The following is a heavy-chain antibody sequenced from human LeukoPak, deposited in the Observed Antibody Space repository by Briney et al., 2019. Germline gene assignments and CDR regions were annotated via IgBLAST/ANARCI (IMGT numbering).Heavy chain of an antibody. CDR1: GGPISSYY. CDR3: ARERGRNNWFDP. Sequence: SETLSLTCTVSGGPISSYYWSWIRQPPGKGLEWIGYIYYSGSTNYNPSLKSRVTISVDTSKNQFSLKLSSVTAADTAVYYCARERGRNNWFDPWGQGTLVTVSS. CDR2: IYYSGST. J-gene: IGHJ5*02. V-gene: IGHV4-59*01.